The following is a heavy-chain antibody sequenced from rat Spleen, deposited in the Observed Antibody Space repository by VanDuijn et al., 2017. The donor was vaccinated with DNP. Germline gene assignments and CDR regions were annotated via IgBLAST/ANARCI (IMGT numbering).Heavy chain of an antibody. Sequence: EVQLVESGGGVVQPGNSLKLSCAASGFTFSDSAMAWVRQSPKKGLEWVATIIYDGGHSFYGDSVTGRFTISRDNAKSTLYLQMDSLRSEDTATYYCTTHGSIATISTGAMDVWGQGTSVTVSS. V-gene: IGHV5S10*01. CDR1: GFTFSDSA. CDR2: IIYDGGHS. D-gene: IGHD1-2*01. CDR3: TTHGSIATISTGAMDV. J-gene: IGHJ4*01.